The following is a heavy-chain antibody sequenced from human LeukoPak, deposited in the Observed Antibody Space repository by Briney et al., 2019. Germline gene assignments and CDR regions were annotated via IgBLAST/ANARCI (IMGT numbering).Heavy chain of an antibody. CDR2: IYYSGST. J-gene: IGHJ4*02. CDR1: GGSISSSSHY. Sequence: SETLSLTCTVSGGSISSSSHYWGWIRQPPGKGLEWIGSIYYSGSTNYNPSLKSRVTMSIDTSKNQFSLNLSSVTAADTALYYCARTRSGYYFHFDSWGQGTLVIVSS. V-gene: IGHV4-39*07. CDR3: ARTRSGYYFHFDS. D-gene: IGHD3-22*01.